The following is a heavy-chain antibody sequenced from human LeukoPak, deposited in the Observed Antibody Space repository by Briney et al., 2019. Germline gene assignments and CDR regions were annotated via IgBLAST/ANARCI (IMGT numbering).Heavy chain of an antibody. V-gene: IGHV4-39*01. CDR3: ARARGYSYAFDP. J-gene: IGHJ5*02. D-gene: IGHD5-18*01. CDR1: GGSISGNSYY. Sequence: SETLSLTCTVSGGSISGNSYYWGWVRQPPWKGLEWIGSLYSSGSTYYNPSLKSRVAVSVDTSKNQFSLKLSSVTAADTAVYFCARARGYSYAFDPWGQGTLVTVSS. CDR2: LYSSGST.